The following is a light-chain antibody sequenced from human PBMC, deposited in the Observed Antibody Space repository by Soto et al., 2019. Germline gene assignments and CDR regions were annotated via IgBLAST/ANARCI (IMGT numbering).Light chain of an antibody. V-gene: IGKV1-39*01. CDR2: TAY. Sequence: DIPMTQSPSALSASVGDRVSITCRASQNINNYLNWYQQKPGEAPNLLIYTAYTLENGVPSRFSGSASGTSFTLTISSLEPEDFANYYCQQGYDIPLTFGQGTRLEVK. J-gene: IGKJ5*01. CDR3: QQGYDIPLT. CDR1: QNINNY.